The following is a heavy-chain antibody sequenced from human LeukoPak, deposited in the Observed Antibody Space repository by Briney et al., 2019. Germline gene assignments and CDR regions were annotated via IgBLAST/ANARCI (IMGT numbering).Heavy chain of an antibody. J-gene: IGHJ4*02. CDR1: GGFIGTYY. CDR3: ARGQLATAMGRDYFDY. CDR2: IYTSGST. Sequence: SETLSLTCTVSGGFIGTYYWSWIRQPAGKGLEWIGRIYTSGSTNYNPSLKSRVSMAVDTSKNQFSLKLTSVTAADTAVYYCARGQLATAMGRDYFDYWGRGTVVTVSS. V-gene: IGHV4-4*07. D-gene: IGHD5-18*01.